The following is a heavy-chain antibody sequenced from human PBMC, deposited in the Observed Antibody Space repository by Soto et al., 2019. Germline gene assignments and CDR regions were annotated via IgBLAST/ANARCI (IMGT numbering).Heavy chain of an antibody. CDR1: GGSISSSSYY. V-gene: IGHV4-39*01. D-gene: IGHD4-17*01. CDR3: ARPSHDYGINYFDY. CDR2: MYYSGST. J-gene: IGHJ4*02. Sequence: ASETLSLTCTVSGGSISSSSYYWGWIRQPPGKGLEWIGSMYYSGSTYYNPSLKSRVTMSVDTSKNQFSLKLSSVTAADTAVYYCARPSHDYGINYFDYWGQGTLVTVSS.